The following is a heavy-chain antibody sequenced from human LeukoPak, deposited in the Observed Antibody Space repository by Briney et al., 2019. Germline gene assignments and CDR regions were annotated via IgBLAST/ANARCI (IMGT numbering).Heavy chain of an antibody. CDR1: GGSFSGYY. D-gene: IGHD3-3*01. J-gene: IGHJ3*02. Sequence: PSETLSLTCAVYGGSFSGYYWSWIRQPPGKGLEWIGEINHSGSTNYNPSLKSRVTISVDTSKNQFSLKLSSVTAADTAVYYCARSIGGNYDFWSGYYTSRAFDIWGQGTMVTVSS. V-gene: IGHV4-34*01. CDR2: INHSGST. CDR3: ARSIGGNYDFWSGYYTSRAFDI.